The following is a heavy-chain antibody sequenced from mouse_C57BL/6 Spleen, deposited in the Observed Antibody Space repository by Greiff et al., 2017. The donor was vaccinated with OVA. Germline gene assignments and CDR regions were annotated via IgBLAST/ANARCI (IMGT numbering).Heavy chain of an antibody. D-gene: IGHD3-3*01. J-gene: IGHJ4*01. V-gene: IGHV7-3*01. CDR1: GFTFPDYY. CDR2: IRNKANGYTT. Sequence: EVRLVESGGGLVQPGGSLSLSCAASGFTFPDYYISWVRQPPGKALKWLGFIRNKANGYTTEYSASVKGRFTISRDNSQSILYLQMNALRAEDSATYYCARYIGSWDAMYYWGQGTSVTVSS. CDR3: ARYIGSWDAMYY.